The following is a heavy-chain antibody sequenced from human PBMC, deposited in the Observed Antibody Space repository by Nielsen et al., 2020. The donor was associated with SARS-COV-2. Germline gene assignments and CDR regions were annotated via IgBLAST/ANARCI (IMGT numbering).Heavy chain of an antibody. V-gene: IGHV3-15*01. Sequence: WIRQPPGKGLERVGRIKSKSDGGTTDYAAPVKGRFTISRDDSRNTLYLQMNSLRTDDTAVYFCTTEIDAYYDFWSGYYSSEHWGQGTLVTVSS. D-gene: IGHD3-3*01. J-gene: IGHJ1*01. CDR3: TTEIDAYYDFWSGYYSSEH. CDR2: IKSKSDGGTT.